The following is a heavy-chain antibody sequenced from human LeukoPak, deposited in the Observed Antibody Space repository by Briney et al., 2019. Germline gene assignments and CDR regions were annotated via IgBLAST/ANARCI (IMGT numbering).Heavy chain of an antibody. CDR1: GFTFSNYA. V-gene: IGHV3-23*01. CDR3: AKDRRLWFGQLLIDS. CDR2: ISSRSDGT. J-gene: IGHJ4*02. D-gene: IGHD3-10*01. Sequence: GGSLRLSCTASGFTFSNYAMAWVRQAPGKGLEWLSVISSRSDGTYYADNAKGRFTISRDNSKNTVSLQMNRLRVDDTAAYYCAKDRRLWFGQLLIDSWGQGTLVAVSS.